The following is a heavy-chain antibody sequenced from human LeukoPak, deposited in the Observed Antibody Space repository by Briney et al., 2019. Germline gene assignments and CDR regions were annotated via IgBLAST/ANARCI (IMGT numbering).Heavy chain of an antibody. J-gene: IGHJ4*02. CDR2: ISHSGST. Sequence: SETLSLTCAVSSYSISSGYYWGWVRQPPGQGLEWIRSISHSGSTYYNPSFKSRTTISIDTSKNQFSLKLNSVTAADTAMYYCVRAVDSYYFDSWGQGTQVAVSS. CDR3: VRAVDSYYFDS. CDR1: SYSISSGYY. D-gene: IGHD5-18*01. V-gene: IGHV4-38-2*01.